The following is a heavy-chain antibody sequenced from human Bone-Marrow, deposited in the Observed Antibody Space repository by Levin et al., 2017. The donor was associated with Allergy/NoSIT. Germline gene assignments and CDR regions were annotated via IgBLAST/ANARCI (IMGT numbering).Heavy chain of an antibody. CDR3: ARPLMSGFSNGWYFDS. CDR2: LTFDGATE. CDR1: GFTFNISP. D-gene: IGHD6-19*01. V-gene: IGHV3-30-3*01. J-gene: IGHJ4*02. Sequence: LSLTCAASGFTFNISPMHWVRQAPGKGLEWLAVLTFDGATEHYADSVKGRFTISRDTSRNTLYLQMNSLTPEDTAVYYCARPLMSGFSNGWYFDSWGQGTLVTVSS.